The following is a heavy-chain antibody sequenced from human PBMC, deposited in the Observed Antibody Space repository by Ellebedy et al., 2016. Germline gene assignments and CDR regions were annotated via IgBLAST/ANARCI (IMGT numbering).Heavy chain of an antibody. CDR2: IKQDGSEK. V-gene: IGHV3-7*01. D-gene: IGHD1-26*01. J-gene: IGHJ4*02. CDR3: ARHWELALDY. CDR1: GFTVSSNY. Sequence: GESLKISCAASGFTVSSNYMSWVRQAPGKGLEWVANIKQDGSEKYYVDSVKGRFTISRDNAKNSLYLQMNSLRAEDTAVYYCARHWELALDYWGQGTLVTVSS.